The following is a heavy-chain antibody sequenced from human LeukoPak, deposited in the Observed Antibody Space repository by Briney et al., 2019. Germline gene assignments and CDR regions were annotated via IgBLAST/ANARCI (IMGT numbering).Heavy chain of an antibody. CDR2: IYYSGST. CDR3: ARRVVPAANYWYFDL. V-gene: IGHV4-59*01. CDR1: GGSISSYY. D-gene: IGHD2-2*01. Sequence: PSETLSLTCTVSGGSISSYYWSWIRQPPGKGLEWIGYIYYSGSTNYNPSLKSRVTISVDTSKNQFSLKLSSVTAADTAVYYCARRVVPAANYWYFDLWGRGTLVTVSS. J-gene: IGHJ2*01.